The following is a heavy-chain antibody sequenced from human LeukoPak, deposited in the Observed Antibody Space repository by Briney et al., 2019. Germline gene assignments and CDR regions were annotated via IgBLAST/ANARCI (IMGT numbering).Heavy chain of an antibody. D-gene: IGHD3-10*02. CDR3: AELGITMIGGV. J-gene: IGHJ6*04. Sequence: GGSLRLSCVVSGFTFRSYEMNWVRQAPGKGLEWVSYISSRGGIIYYADSVKGRFTISGDNAKNSLYLQMNSLRAEDTAVYYCAELGITMIGGVWGKGTTVTISS. V-gene: IGHV3-48*03. CDR2: ISSRGGII. CDR1: GFTFRSYE.